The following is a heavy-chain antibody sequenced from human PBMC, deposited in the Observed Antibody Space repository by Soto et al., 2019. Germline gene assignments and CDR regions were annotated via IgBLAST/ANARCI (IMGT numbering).Heavy chain of an antibody. V-gene: IGHV4-59*01. CDR2: IHYTGTA. CDR1: GGSIGSYY. Sequence: QVKLQESGPGLVKPSETLSLNCTVSGGSIGSYYWSWIRQPPGKGLEWVGYIHYTGTASYNPSLKGRVTLSVDTSKNQFSLKLNSVAAADTAVYYCARGKAASGTRWFDPWGQGTLVTVSS. J-gene: IGHJ5*02. D-gene: IGHD6-13*01. CDR3: ARGKAASGTRWFDP.